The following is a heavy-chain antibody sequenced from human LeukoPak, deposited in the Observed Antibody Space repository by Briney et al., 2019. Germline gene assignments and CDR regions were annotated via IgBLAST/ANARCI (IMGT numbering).Heavy chain of an antibody. CDR3: TTRHCGGDCLTIDY. Sequence: GGSLRLSCAASGFTFSSNWMHWVRQAPGKGLVWVSRINEDGSTTNYADSVKGRFTISRDNAKNTLYLQMNSLKTEDTAVYYCTTRHCGGDCLTIDYWGQGTLVTVSS. V-gene: IGHV3-74*01. CDR2: INEDGSTT. CDR1: GFTFSSNW. D-gene: IGHD2-21*02. J-gene: IGHJ4*02.